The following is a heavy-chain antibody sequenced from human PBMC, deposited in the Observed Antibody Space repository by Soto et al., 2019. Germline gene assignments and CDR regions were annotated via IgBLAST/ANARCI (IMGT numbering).Heavy chain of an antibody. J-gene: IGHJ6*02. CDR3: AGWDYYYYYYGMDV. CDR1: GGSISSYY. V-gene: IGHV4-59*01. CDR2: IYYSGST. D-gene: IGHD1-26*01. Sequence: SETLSLTCAVSGGSISSYYWSWIRQPPGKGLEWIGYIYYSGSTNYNPSLKSRVTISVDTSKNQFSLKLSSVTAADTAVYYCAGWDYYYYYYGMDVWGQGTTVTVSS.